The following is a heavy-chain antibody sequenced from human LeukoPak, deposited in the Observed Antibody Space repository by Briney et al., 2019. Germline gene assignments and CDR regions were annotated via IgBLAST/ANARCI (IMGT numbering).Heavy chain of an antibody. V-gene: IGHV1-8*03. CDR2: MNPNSGNT. CDR1: GYTFTSYD. J-gene: IGHJ4*02. CDR3: ARGSITMVRGVMVPSFDY. Sequence: ASVKVSCKASGYTFTSYDINWVRQATGQGLEWMGWMNPNSGNTGYAQKFQGRVTITRNTSISTAYMELSSLRSEDTAVYYCARGSITMVRGVMVPSFDYWGQGTLVTVSS. D-gene: IGHD3-10*01.